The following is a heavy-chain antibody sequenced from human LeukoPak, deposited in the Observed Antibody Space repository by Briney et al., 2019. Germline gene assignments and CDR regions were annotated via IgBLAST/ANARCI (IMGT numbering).Heavy chain of an antibody. D-gene: IGHD4-11*01. V-gene: IGHV3-7*01. CDR2: IKQDGSEK. Sequence: GGSLRLSCAASGFTFSSYWMSWVRQAPGKGLEWVANIKQDGSEKYYVDSVKGRFTISRDNAKNSLYLQMNSLRAEDTAVYYCARDRGNYPDYYYYYMDVWGKGTTVTVSS. CDR1: GFTFSSYW. CDR3: ARDRGNYPDYYYYYMDV. J-gene: IGHJ6*03.